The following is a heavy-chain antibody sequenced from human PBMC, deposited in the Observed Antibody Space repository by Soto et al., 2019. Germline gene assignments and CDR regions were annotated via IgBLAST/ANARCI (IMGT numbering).Heavy chain of an antibody. CDR1: GYSFTSYW. J-gene: IGHJ3*01. CDR2: IDPSDSYT. V-gene: IGHV5-10-1*03. CDR3: ARRGYGGYGGGDGFDL. Sequence: EVQLVQSGAEVKKPGESLRISCKGSGYSFTSYWISWVRQMPGKGLEWMGRIDPSDSYTNYSPSFQGHVTISADKSVSTADRQWSSLQAPDTAMYYCARRGYGGYGGGDGFDLWGQGTMVTVSS. D-gene: IGHD5-12*01.